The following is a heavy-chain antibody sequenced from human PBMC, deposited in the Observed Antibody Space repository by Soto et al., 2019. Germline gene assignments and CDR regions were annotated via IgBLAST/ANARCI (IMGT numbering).Heavy chain of an antibody. D-gene: IGHD1-1*01. CDR3: ARRAETNGWNGFGADKYYFDF. V-gene: IGHV1-8*01. CDR2: TNPNTANS. Sequence: GASVKVSCNASGYTFTSYDIYWVRQATGQELEWMGWTNPNTANSGYAQKFQGRVTVTSDTSINTVYMELSSLRSEDTAVYYCARRAETNGWNGFGADKYYFDFWGQGTLVTVSA. J-gene: IGHJ4*02. CDR1: GYTFTSYD.